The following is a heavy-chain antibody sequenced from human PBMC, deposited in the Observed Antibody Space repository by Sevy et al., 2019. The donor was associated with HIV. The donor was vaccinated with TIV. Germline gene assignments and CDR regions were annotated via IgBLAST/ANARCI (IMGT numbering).Heavy chain of an antibody. J-gene: IGHJ4*02. CDR1: GYTFTGYY. Sequence: ASVKVSCKASGYTFTGYYMHWVRQAPGQGLEWMGWINPNSGGTNYAQKFQGRVTMTRDTSISTAYMELSRLRSDDTAVYYCARDTYYYDSSGYCALNYWGQGTLVTVSS. CDR3: ARDTYYYDSSGYCALNY. CDR2: INPNSGGT. D-gene: IGHD3-22*01. V-gene: IGHV1-2*02.